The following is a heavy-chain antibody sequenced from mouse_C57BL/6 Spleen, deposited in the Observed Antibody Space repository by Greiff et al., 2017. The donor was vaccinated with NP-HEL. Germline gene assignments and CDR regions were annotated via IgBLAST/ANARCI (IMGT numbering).Heavy chain of an antibody. CDR3: ARANWGYYFDY. D-gene: IGHD4-1*01. Sequence: EVKLMESGGGLVKPGGSLKLSCAASGFTFSDYGMHWVRQAPEKGLEWVAYISSGSSTIYYADTVKGRFTISRDNAKNTLFLQMTSLRSEDTAMYYCARANWGYYFDYWGQGTTLTVSS. CDR2: ISSGSSTI. J-gene: IGHJ2*01. V-gene: IGHV5-17*01. CDR1: GFTFSDYG.